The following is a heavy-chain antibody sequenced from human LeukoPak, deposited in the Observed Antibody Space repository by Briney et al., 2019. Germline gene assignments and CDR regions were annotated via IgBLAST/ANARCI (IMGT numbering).Heavy chain of an antibody. V-gene: IGHV1-69*06. CDR2: IIPIFGTA. CDR3: ARGDILTGYYPDY. Sequence: SSVKVSCKASGGTLSSYAISWVRQAPGQGLEWMGGIIPIFGTANYAQKFQGRVTITADKSTSTAYMELSSLRSEDTAVYYCARGDILTGYYPDYWGQGTLVTVSS. D-gene: IGHD3-9*01. CDR1: GGTLSSYA. J-gene: IGHJ4*02.